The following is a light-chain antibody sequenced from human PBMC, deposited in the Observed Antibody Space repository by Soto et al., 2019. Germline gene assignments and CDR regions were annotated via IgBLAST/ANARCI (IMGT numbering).Light chain of an antibody. CDR3: DSXTSSRAYV. CDR1: SSDVGGYDY. Sequence: QSVLTQPASVSGSPGQSITISCTGTSSDVGGYDYVSWYQQQSGKAPKLIIYEVSSRPSGVSNRFSGSKSGNTASLTISGLQADDEADYYCDSXTSSRAYVFGVGTKVTV. CDR2: EVS. J-gene: IGLJ1*01. V-gene: IGLV2-14*01.